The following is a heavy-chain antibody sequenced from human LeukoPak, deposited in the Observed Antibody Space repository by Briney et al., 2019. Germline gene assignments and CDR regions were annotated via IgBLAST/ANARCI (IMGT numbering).Heavy chain of an antibody. D-gene: IGHD2-8*02. CDR3: ARDSTGLLDY. J-gene: IGHJ4*02. V-gene: IGHV3-7*01. Sequence: GGSLRLSCAASGFTLSSYWMTWVRQAPGKGLEWVANINLDGSERYYVDSVKGRFTVFRDNAKNSLYLQMNSLRVDDTGVYYCARDSTGLLDYWGQGALVAVSS. CDR2: INLDGSER. CDR1: GFTLSSYW.